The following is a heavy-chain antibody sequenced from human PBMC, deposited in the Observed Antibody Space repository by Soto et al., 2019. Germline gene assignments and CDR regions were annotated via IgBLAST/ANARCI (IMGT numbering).Heavy chain of an antibody. Sequence: QVQLVQSGAEVKKPGASVKVSCKASGYTFTSYAMHWVRQAPGQRLEWMGWINAGNGNTKYSQKFQGRVTITRGTAASTAYMELSSLRSEDTAVYYCARDRAVAGPIDYWGQGTLVTVSS. V-gene: IGHV1-3*01. CDR1: GYTFTSYA. CDR2: INAGNGNT. J-gene: IGHJ4*02. D-gene: IGHD6-19*01. CDR3: ARDRAVAGPIDY.